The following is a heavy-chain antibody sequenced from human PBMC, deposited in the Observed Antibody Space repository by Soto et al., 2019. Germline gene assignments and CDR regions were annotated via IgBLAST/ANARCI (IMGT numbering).Heavy chain of an antibody. V-gene: IGHV3-7*01. J-gene: IGHJ4*02. Sequence: GGSLRLSCAASGFTFSSYWMSWVRQAPGKGLEWVANIKQDGSEKYYVDSVKGRFTISRDNAKNSLYLQMISLRAEDTAVYYCASHVPIEEVEYNSYFDYWGQGTLVTVSS. D-gene: IGHD6-6*01. CDR3: ASHVPIEEVEYNSYFDY. CDR2: IKQDGSEK. CDR1: GFTFSSYW.